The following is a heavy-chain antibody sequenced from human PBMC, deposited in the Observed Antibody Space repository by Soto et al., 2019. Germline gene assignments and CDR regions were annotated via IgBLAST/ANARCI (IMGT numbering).Heavy chain of an antibody. Sequence: GGPLKISVKGPGYSFLDYLIIWVRPVPGKGEEWRGRVDPSDSWTHYSRFLDVCVTILAENSIGPVYLHCSSLKASDTTMYYCASLGGVGGVNWFGPWGQGTLVTVSS. CDR1: GYSFLDYL. CDR2: VDPSDSWT. V-gene: IGHV5-10-1*01. CDR3: ASLGGVGGVNWFGP. D-gene: IGHD1-26*01. J-gene: IGHJ5*02.